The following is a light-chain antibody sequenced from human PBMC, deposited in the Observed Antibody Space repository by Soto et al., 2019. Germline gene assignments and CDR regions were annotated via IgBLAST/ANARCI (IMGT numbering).Light chain of an antibody. CDR2: DAS. Sequence: EIVLTQSPVTLSLSPGERATLSCRASQSVSSYLAWYQQKPGQAPRLLIHDASNRATGIPARFSGSGSGTDFTLTISSLEPEDFAVYYCQQRSNWPSTFGGGTKVEIK. J-gene: IGKJ4*01. CDR1: QSVSSY. V-gene: IGKV3-11*01. CDR3: QQRSNWPST.